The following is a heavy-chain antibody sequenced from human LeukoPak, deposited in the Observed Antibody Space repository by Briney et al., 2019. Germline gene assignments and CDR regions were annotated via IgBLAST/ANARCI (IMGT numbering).Heavy chain of an antibody. D-gene: IGHD2-8*01. J-gene: IGHJ4*02. CDR3: ARNVTMMVSGTKFNYFDY. CDR2: IYSSGST. Sequence: PSETLSLTCTVSGGSISSSSYYWGWIRQPPGKGLEWIGSIYSSGSTHYNPSLKSRLTIFVDTSKNQFSLKVNSVTAADTAVYYCARNVTMMVSGTKFNYFDYWGQGTLVTVSS. CDR1: GGSISSSSYY. V-gene: IGHV4-39*01.